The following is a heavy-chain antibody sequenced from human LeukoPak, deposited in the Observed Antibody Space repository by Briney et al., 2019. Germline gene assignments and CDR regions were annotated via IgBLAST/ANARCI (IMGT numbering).Heavy chain of an antibody. Sequence: GGSLRLSCVASGFTFDDHGMHWVRQAQGKGLEWVSSINWNSGSVAYADSVKGRFTVSRDNARNSLYLQMDSLRVEDTALYYCAKDMGIGSAMPTYYYGVDVWGQGTTVTDSS. D-gene: IGHD2-2*01. V-gene: IGHV3-9*01. CDR3: AKDMGIGSAMPTYYYGVDV. J-gene: IGHJ6*02. CDR1: GFTFDDHG. CDR2: INWNSGSV.